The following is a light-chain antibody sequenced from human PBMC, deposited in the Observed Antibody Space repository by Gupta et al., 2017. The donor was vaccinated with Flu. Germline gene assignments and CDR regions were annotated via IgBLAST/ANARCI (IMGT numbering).Light chain of an antibody. CDR2: SVN. Sequence: VTISCSGSRSNVGKGCVAEYQQVPGTAPKHLILSVNRTPSERADRGSGAKSGTSATLVIVGRQTGEEDDDYCGTWDSSRDCEVFGTGTKLTVL. V-gene: IGLV1-51*01. CDR1: RSNVGKGC. J-gene: IGLJ3*02. CDR3: GTWDSSRDCEV.